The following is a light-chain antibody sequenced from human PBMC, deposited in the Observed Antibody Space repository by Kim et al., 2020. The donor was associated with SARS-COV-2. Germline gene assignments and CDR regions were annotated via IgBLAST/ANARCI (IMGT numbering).Light chain of an antibody. CDR1: QSVSSSY. V-gene: IGKV3-20*01. CDR2: GAS. CDR3: QQYGPT. J-gene: IGKJ4*01. Sequence: LSLSPGESATLSGRASQSVSSSYLAWYQQKPGQAPRLLIYGASSRATGIPDRFSGSGSGTDFTLTISRLEPEDFAVYYCQQYGPTFGGGTKVDIK.